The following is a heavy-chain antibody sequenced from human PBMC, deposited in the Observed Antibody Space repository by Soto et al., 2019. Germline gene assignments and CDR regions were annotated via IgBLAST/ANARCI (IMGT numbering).Heavy chain of an antibody. D-gene: IGHD6-19*01. J-gene: IGHJ3*02. Sequence: LRLPCPAAAFSSTSNGMQWVRQAPDKGTDKVAVISDDRSNKYYADTVKGRFTISRDHSKNTLYLQMNSLSTEDTSVYYSKCGASRGWGPNDFDIWGQGTMVTVSS. CDR3: KCGASRGWGPNDFDI. CDR1: AFSSTSNG. V-gene: IGHV3-30-3*01. CDR2: ISDDRSNK.